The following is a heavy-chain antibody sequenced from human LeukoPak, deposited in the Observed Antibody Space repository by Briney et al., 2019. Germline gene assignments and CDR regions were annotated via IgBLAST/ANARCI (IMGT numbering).Heavy chain of an antibody. V-gene: IGHV1-8*01. D-gene: IGHD6-13*01. Sequence: ASVKVSCTASGYTFTSSDINWVRQATGPGLEWMGWMNPNTGNTEYAQKFQGRVTMTSNTSISTAYMELSSLRSEDTAVYYCARGQKDNGVSSSWYYYGMDVWGQGTTVTVSS. CDR2: MNPNTGNT. CDR1: GYTFTSSD. CDR3: ARGQKDNGVSSSWYYYGMDV. J-gene: IGHJ6*02.